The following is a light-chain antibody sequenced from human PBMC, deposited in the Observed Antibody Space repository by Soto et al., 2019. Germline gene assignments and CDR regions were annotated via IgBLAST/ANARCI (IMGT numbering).Light chain of an antibody. CDR1: QSVLYSSNNKNY. CDR3: QQYYSTPPLT. CDR2: WAS. J-gene: IGKJ4*01. Sequence: DIVMTQSPDSLAVSLGERATINCKSSQSVLYSSNNKNYLAWYQQKPGQPPKLLIYWASTRESGVPDRFSGSGSATDFPLTISSLQAEDVAVYYCQQYYSTPPLTFGGGTKVEIK. V-gene: IGKV4-1*01.